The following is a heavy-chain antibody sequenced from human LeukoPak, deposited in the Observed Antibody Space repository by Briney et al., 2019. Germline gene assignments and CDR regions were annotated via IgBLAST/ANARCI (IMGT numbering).Heavy chain of an antibody. V-gene: IGHV1-24*01. CDR2: FDPEDGET. D-gene: IGHD6-19*01. CDR1: GYTLTELS. CDR3: ARDLAAAVAADYYYYGMDV. Sequence: ASVKVSCKVSGYTLTELSMHWVRQAPGKGLEWMGGFDPEDGETIYAQKFQGRVTMTEDTSTDTAYMELSSLRSEDTAVYYCARDLAAAVAADYYYYGMDVWGQGTTVTVSS. J-gene: IGHJ6*02.